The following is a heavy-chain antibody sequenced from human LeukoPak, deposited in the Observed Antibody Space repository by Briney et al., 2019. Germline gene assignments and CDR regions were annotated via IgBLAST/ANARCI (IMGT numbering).Heavy chain of an antibody. J-gene: IGHJ5*02. CDR2: ISAYNGNT. CDR1: DYTFTSYG. V-gene: IGHV1-18*04. Sequence: ASVKVSCKASDYTFTSYGISWVRQSPGQGLECLSWISAYNGNTNYAQKLQGRGTMTTDTSTSAAKLELRSLRSEDTAVYYCERVAIVGGVYMHWFDPWGGGTLVPVHS. D-gene: IGHD3-16*01. CDR3: ERVAIVGGVYMHWFDP.